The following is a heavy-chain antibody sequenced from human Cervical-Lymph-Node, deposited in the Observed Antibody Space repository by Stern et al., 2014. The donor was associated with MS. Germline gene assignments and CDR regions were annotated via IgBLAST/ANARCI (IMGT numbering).Heavy chain of an antibody. CDR2: ISAYNGYT. J-gene: IGHJ4*02. CDR3: AREYGVPYFDF. V-gene: IGHV1-18*01. Sequence: QVQLVQSGAEVKKPGASVKVSCKASGFNFFNYGFSWVRQAPGQGLEWMGWISAYNGYTNSAESLQDRVIMTTDTSTSTAYMELTSLRSDDTAVYYCAREYGVPYFDFWGQGTLVTVSS. D-gene: IGHD4-17*01. CDR1: GFNFFNYG.